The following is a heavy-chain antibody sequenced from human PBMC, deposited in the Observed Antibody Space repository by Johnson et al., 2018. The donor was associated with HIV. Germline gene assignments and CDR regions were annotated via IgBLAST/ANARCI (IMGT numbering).Heavy chain of an antibody. CDR1: GFSFTNAW. Sequence: MLLVESGGGLVKTGGSLRLSCAASGFSFTNAWMSWVRQAPGKGLEWVGRIKSKTDGGTTDYAAPVKGRFTISRDDSKNTLYLRMNSLRADDTAVYYCARAYSYGAFDVWGQGTRVTVSS. D-gene: IGHD5-18*01. CDR2: IKSKTDGGTT. CDR3: ARAYSYGAFDV. V-gene: IGHV3-15*01. J-gene: IGHJ3*01.